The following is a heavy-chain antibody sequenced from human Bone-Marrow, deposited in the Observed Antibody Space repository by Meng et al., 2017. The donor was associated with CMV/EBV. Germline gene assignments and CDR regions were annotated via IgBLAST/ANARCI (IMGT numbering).Heavy chain of an antibody. CDR2: ISAYNGNT. CDR1: GYTFTSYV. CDR3: AREYRQRSLIQLWHYYYYAMDV. Sequence: ASVKVSCKASGYTFTSYVFSWVRQAPGQGLEWMGWISAYNGNTNYAQKLQGRVTMTTDTSTSTAYMELRSLRSDDTAVYYCAREYRQRSLIQLWHYYYYAMDVWGQGTTVTVSS. V-gene: IGHV1-18*01. D-gene: IGHD1-1*01. J-gene: IGHJ6*02.